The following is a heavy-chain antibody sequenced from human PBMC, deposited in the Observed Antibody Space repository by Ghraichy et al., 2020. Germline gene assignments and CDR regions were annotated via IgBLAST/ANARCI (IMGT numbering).Heavy chain of an antibody. J-gene: IGHJ4*02. CDR3: ARAVSLPHFDY. CDR1: GFTFSSYS. V-gene: IGHV3-21*01. Sequence: GESLNISCAASGFTFSSYSMNWVRQATGKGLEWVSSISSSSSYIYYADSVKGRFTISRDNAKNSLYLQMNSLRAEDTAVYYCARAVSLPHFDYWGQGTLVTVSS. CDR2: ISSSSSYI.